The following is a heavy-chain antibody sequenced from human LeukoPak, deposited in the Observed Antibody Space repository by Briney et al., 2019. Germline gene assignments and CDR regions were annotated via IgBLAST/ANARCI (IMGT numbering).Heavy chain of an antibody. CDR3: ARDRGYYYASGNYYKRDGMDV. D-gene: IGHD3-10*01. V-gene: IGHV3-11*01. CDR2: ISSSGSTI. Sequence: PGGSLRLSCAASGFTFSDYYMSWIRQAPGKGLEWVSYISSSGSTIYYADSVKGRFTISRDNAKNSLYLQMNSLRAEDTAVYYCARDRGYYYASGNYYKRDGMDVWGQGTTVTVSS. J-gene: IGHJ6*02. CDR1: GFTFSDYY.